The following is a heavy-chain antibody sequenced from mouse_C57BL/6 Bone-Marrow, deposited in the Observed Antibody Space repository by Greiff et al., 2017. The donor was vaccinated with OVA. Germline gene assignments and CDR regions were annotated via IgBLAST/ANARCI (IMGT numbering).Heavy chain of an antibody. V-gene: IGHV1-55*01. CDR3: ARYSNYFDY. J-gene: IGHJ2*01. CDR1: GYTFTSYW. CDR2: IYPGSGST. Sequence: QVHVKQPGAELVKPGASVKMSCKASGYTFTSYWITWVKQRPGQGLEWIGDIYPGSGSTNYNEKFKSKATLTVDTSSSTAYMQLSSLTSEDSAVYYCARYSNYFDYWGQGTTLTVSS.